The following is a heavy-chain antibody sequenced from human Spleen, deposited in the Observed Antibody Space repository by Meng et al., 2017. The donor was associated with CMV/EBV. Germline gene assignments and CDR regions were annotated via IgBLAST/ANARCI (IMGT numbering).Heavy chain of an antibody. V-gene: IGHV6-1*01. J-gene: IGHJ4*02. CDR3: ARDWGDVRGGFDF. CDR1: GDSVSSNSAA. CDR2: TYYRSKYYN. D-gene: IGHD3-10*02. Sequence: QVQLQQSGPGLVKPPQTPSLTCAISGDSVSSNSAAWNWIRQSSSRGLEWLGRTYYRSKYYNDYALSVKSRITINPDTSKNQFSLQLNSVTPEDTAIYYCARDWGDVRGGFDFWGQGTLVTVSS.